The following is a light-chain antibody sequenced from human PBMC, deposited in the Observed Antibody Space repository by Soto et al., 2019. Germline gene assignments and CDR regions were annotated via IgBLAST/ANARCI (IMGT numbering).Light chain of an antibody. J-gene: IGKJ5*01. CDR2: YAS. Sequence: EIMMTQSPATLSVSPGERATLSCRASPSVSNNLAWYQQKPGQAPRLLIYYASTRATGIPARFSGSGSGTDFTLTISSLQSEDFALYYCQQYNNWPPITFGQGTRLEIK. CDR3: QQYNNWPPIT. CDR1: PSVSNN. V-gene: IGKV3-15*01.